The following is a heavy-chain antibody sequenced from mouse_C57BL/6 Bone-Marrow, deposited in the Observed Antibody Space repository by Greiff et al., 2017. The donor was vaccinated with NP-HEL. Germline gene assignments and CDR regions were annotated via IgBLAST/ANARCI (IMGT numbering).Heavy chain of an antibody. CDR2: INPNNGGT. D-gene: IGHD3-2*02. CDR3: ARDSGCAFDY. Sequence: VQLQQPGTELVKPGASVKLSCKASGYTFTSYWMHWLKQRPGQGLEWIGNINPNNGGTNDNEKFKTKATLTVDKSSSTAYMQLSSLTSEDSAVDYGARDSGCAFDYGDRGTALTVSA. CDR1: GYTFTSYW. J-gene: IGHJ2*01. V-gene: IGHV1-53*01.